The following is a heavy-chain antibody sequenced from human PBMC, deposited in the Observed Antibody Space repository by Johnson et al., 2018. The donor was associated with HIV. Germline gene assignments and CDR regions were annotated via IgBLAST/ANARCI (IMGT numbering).Heavy chain of an antibody. CDR3: AKDPPGS. CDR1: AFSFSDYY. CDR2: ISYDGSNN. J-gene: IGHJ3*01. Sequence: QVQLVESGGGWVKPGGPLRLSCAASAFSFSDYYMSWIRQAPGTGLAWVAIISYDGSNNYYADSVKGRFTISRDNSKNTLYLQMNSLRPEDTALYYCAKDPPGSWGQGTMVTVSS. D-gene: IGHD1-26*01. V-gene: IGHV3-30*18.